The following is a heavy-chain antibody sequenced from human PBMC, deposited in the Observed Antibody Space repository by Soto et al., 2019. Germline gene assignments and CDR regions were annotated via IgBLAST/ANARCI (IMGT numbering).Heavy chain of an antibody. D-gene: IGHD1-20*01. CDR2: IKQDGSEK. J-gene: IGHJ4*02. CDR3: AREQLTGPDY. V-gene: IGHV3-7*01. Sequence: HPGGSLRLSCAASGFTFSIYWMSWVRQAPGKGLEWVANIKQDGSEKYYVDSVKGRFTISRDNAKNSLYLQMNSLRAEDTAVYYCAREQLTGPDYWGQGTLVTVSS. CDR1: GFTFSIYW.